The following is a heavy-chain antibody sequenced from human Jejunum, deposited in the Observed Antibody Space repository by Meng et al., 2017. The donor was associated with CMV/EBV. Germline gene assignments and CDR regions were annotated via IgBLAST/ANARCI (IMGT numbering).Heavy chain of an antibody. V-gene: IGHV3-74*01. CDR2: TNTAGTST. CDR3: SGVSGMAY. CDR1: GLTFTNYW. J-gene: IGHJ4*02. Sequence: SCAASGLTFTNYWMHWVRQAPGKGLVWVSGTNTAGTSTYYADSVKGRFTISRDNAKNTLYLQMNSLRAEDTAVYYCSGVSGMAYWGQGTLVTVSS. D-gene: IGHD3-10*01.